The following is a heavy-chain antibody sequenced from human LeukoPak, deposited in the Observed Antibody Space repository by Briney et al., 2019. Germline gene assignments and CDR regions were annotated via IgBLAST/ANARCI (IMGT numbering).Heavy chain of an antibody. V-gene: IGHV3-53*01. Sequence: GGSLRLSCAASGFTVSSNYMTWVRQAPGKGLEWVSFIYSDNTHYSDSVKGRFTISRDNSKNTLYLQMNSLRAEDTAVYYCAGAPSIMITFGGVIVILEYYFDYWGQGTLVTVSS. D-gene: IGHD3-16*02. CDR3: AGAPSIMITFGGVIVILEYYFDY. CDR1: GFTVSSNY. CDR2: IYSDNT. J-gene: IGHJ4*02.